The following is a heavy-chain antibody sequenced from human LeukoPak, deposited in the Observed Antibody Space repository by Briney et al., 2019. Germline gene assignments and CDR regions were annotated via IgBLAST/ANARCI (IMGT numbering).Heavy chain of an antibody. CDR3: ARGPLIAAAGTGGWFDP. D-gene: IGHD6-13*01. J-gene: IGHJ5*02. CDR1: GGSFSGYY. CDR2: INHSGST. V-gene: IGHV4-34*01. Sequence: SETLSLTCAVYGGSFSGYYWSWIRQPPGKGLEWIGEINHSGSTNYNPSLKSRVTISVDTSKNQFSLKLSSVTAADTAVYYCARGPLIAAAGTGGWFDPWGQGTLVTASS.